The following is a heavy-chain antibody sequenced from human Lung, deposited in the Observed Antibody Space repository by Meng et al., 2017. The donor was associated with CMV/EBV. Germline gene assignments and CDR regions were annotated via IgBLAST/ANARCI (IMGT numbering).Heavy chain of an antibody. CDR3: ARVDYYDSSGYPMTYNWFDP. J-gene: IGHJ5*02. D-gene: IGHD3-22*01. Sequence: ASXXVSXKASGYTFSSYDINWVRQATGQGLEWMGWMNPNRGNTGYAQKFQGRVTMTRNTSISTAYMELSSLRSEDTAVYYCARVDYYDSSGYPMTYNWFDPWGQGTLVTVSS. V-gene: IGHV1-8*01. CDR2: MNPNRGNT. CDR1: GYTFSSYD.